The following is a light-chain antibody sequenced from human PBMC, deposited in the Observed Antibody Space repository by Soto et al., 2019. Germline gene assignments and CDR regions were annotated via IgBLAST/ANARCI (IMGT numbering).Light chain of an antibody. Sequence: VLTKSPGTVSLSQGERATLPCRASQSVSSSNLAWYQQKPAQAPRLLIYAASRRAPGIPERFSGSGSGTDFTLTISRLEPEDFAVYYCQQYLTSPKTFCQGTKVDIK. V-gene: IGKV3-20*01. CDR2: AAS. CDR3: QQYLTSPKT. CDR1: QSVSSSN. J-gene: IGKJ1*01.